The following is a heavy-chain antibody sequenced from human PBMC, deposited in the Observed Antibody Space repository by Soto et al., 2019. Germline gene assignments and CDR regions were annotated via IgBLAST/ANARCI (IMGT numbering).Heavy chain of an antibody. J-gene: IGHJ6*02. CDR1: GFTFSNAW. D-gene: IGHD3-3*01. CDR2: IKSKTDGGTT. CDR3: TTAFNYDFWSGYAPGGMDV. Sequence: GGSLRLSCAASGFTFSNAWMNWVRQAPGKGLEWVGRIKSKTDGGTTDYAAPVKGRFTISRDDSKNTLYLQMNSLKTEDTAVYYCTTAFNYDFWSGYAPGGMDVWGQGTTVTVSS. V-gene: IGHV3-15*07.